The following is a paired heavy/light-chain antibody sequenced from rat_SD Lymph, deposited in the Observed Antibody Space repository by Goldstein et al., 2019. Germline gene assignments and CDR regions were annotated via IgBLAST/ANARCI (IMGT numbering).Heavy chain of an antibody. CDR1: GFTFSNYG. CDR3: ARRYYYYDGTYYHGGFAY. D-gene: IGHD1-12*02. CDR2: ISYDGSST. Sequence: EVQLVESGGGLVQPGRSLKLSCAASGFTFSNYGMAWVRQAPTKGLEWVATISYDGSSTYYRDSVKGRFTISRDNAKSTLYLQMDSLRSEDTATYYCARRYYYYDGTYYHGGFAYWGQGTLVTVSS. V-gene: IGHV5-29*01. J-gene: IGHJ3*01.
Light chain of an antibody. Sequence: DTVLTQSPALAVSPGERVTISCRASESVSTGMHWYQQKPGQQPKLLIYGASNLESGVPARFSGSGSGTDFTLTIDPVEADDTATYFCQQSWNDPYTFGAGTKLELK. CDR1: ESVSTG. CDR3: QQSWNDPYT. V-gene: IGKV3S10*01. J-gene: IGKJ2-3*01. CDR2: GAS.